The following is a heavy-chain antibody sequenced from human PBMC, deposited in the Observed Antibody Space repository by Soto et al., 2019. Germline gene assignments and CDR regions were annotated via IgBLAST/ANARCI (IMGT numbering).Heavy chain of an antibody. D-gene: IGHD1-20*01. V-gene: IGHV3-30*18. CDR1: GFTFSSYG. CDR3: AKGLYNWNQIDY. CDR2: ISYDGSNK. J-gene: IGHJ4*02. Sequence: GGSLRLSCAASGFTFSSYGMHWVRQAPGKGLEWVAVISYDGSNKYYADSVKGRFTISRDTSKNTLYLQMNSLRAEDTAVYYCAKGLYNWNQIDYWGQGTLVTVSS.